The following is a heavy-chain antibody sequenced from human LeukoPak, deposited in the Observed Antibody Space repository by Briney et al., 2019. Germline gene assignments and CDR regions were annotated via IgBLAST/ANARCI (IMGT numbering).Heavy chain of an antibody. J-gene: IGHJ6*02. CDR1: GGSFSGYY. Sequence: SETLSLTCAVYGGSFSGYYWSWIRQPPGKGLEWMGQINQSGSTNYNPSLKSRVTISVDTSKNRFSLKLSSVTAADTAVYYCARHSSRYCSGGSCYSGIPPYGMDVWGQGTTVTVSS. D-gene: IGHD2-15*01. CDR3: ARHSSRYCSGGSCYSGIPPYGMDV. CDR2: INQSGST. V-gene: IGHV4-34*01.